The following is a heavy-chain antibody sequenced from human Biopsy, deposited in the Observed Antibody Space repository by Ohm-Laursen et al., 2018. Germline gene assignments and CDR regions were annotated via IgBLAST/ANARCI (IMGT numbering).Heavy chain of an antibody. CDR1: GFTFSSYA. Sequence: SLRLSCAASGFTFSSYAMTWFRQAPGKGLEWVSTISANGATSYYADSVKGRFTISRDNSKNTLYLQMNSVRADDTAIYYCAKGGSITIFGVVINNCFDPWGQGTRVTVSS. D-gene: IGHD3-3*01. CDR3: AKGGSITIFGVVINNCFDP. CDR2: ISANGATS. J-gene: IGHJ5*02. V-gene: IGHV3-23*01.